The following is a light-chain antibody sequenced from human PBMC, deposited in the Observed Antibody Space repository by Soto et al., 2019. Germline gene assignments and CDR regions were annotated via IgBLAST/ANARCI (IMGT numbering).Light chain of an antibody. J-gene: IGLJ3*02. V-gene: IGLV1-44*01. CDR2: SNN. Sequence: QSVLTQPPSASGTPGQRVTISCSGSSSNIGSNTVNWYQQLPGTAPKLLIYSNNQRPSGVPVRFSGSKSGTSASLAISGRQSEDEADYYCAAWDDSLNGWVFGGGTKLTVL. CDR3: AAWDDSLNGWV. CDR1: SSNIGSNT.